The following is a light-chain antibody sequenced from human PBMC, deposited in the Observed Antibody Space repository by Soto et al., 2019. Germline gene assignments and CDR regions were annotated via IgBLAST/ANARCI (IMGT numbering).Light chain of an antibody. V-gene: IGLV1-40*01. CDR2: GNV. CDR1: SSNIGAGYD. J-gene: IGLJ1*01. Sequence: QSVLTQPPSVSGAPGQRVLISCTGSSSNIGAGYDVHWYQHLPGTAPKLLIYGNVNRPSGVPDRFSGSKSGTSASLAITGLQAEDEADYYCQSYDSSLSGYVFGTGTKLTV. CDR3: QSYDSSLSGYV.